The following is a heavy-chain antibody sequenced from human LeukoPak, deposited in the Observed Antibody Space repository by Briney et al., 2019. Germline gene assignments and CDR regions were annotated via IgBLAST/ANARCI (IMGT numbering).Heavy chain of an antibody. D-gene: IGHD4-23*01. CDR2: INPSGGST. CDR3: ARDRGIYGGNSVGY. Sequence: ASVKVSCKASGYTFTSYGISWGRQAPGQGLEWMGIINPSGGSTSYAQKFQGRVTMTRDTSTSTVYMELSSLRSEDTAVYYCARDRGIYGGNSVGYWGQGTLVTVSS. J-gene: IGHJ4*02. V-gene: IGHV1-46*01. CDR1: GYTFTSYG.